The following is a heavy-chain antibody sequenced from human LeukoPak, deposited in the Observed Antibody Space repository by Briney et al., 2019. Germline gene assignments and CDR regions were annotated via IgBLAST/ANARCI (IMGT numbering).Heavy chain of an antibody. J-gene: IGHJ4*02. CDR2: IYYIGST. CDR3: ARSVNRGVTRNAMYYFDY. V-gene: IGHV4-61*01. CDR1: GASVNSGSDY. Sequence: SETLSLTCTVSGASVNSGSDYCSWIRQPPGKRLEWSGDIYYIGSTNYNPSLMSRVTTSVDTSTNQFSLQLSSVSAADTAVYFCARSVNRGVTRNAMYYFDYWGQGTLVTVSS. D-gene: IGHD3-10*01.